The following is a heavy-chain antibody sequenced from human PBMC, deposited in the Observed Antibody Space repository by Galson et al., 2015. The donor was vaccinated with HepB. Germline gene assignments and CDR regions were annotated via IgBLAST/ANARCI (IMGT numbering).Heavy chain of an antibody. CDR1: RGTFSSYA. Sequence: SVKVSCKASRGTFSSYAISWVRQAPGQGLEWMGGIIPIFGTANYAQKFQGRVTITADESTSTAYMELSSLRSEDTAVYYCAGGTTMTTVTPSDYWGQGTLVTVSS. D-gene: IGHD4-17*01. CDR3: AGGTTMTTVTPSDY. V-gene: IGHV1-69*13. CDR2: IIPIFGTA. J-gene: IGHJ4*02.